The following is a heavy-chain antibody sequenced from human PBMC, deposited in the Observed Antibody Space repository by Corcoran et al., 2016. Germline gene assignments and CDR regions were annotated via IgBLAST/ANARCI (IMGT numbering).Heavy chain of an antibody. J-gene: IGHJ5*02. CDR3: AKAPPDFGAWFDP. CDR1: GFTFSSYG. CDR2: ISYDGSNK. D-gene: IGHD3-16*01. V-gene: IGHV3-30*18. Sequence: QVQLVESGGGVVQPGRSLRLSCAASGFTFSSYGMHWVRQAPGKGLEWVAVISYDGSNKYYADSVKGRFTISRDNSKNTLYLQMNSLRAEETAVYDCAKAPPDFGAWFDPWGQGTLVTVSS.